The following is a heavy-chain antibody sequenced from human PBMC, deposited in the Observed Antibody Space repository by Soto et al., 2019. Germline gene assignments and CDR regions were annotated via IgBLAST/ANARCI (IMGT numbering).Heavy chain of an antibody. D-gene: IGHD2-2*01. J-gene: IGHJ6*03. CDR1: GFTVSSNY. CDR3: AKCGQLLYYYYYYYMDV. CDR2: IYSGGST. V-gene: IGHV3-53*01. Sequence: GSLRLSCAAPGFTVSSNYMSWVRQAPGKGLEWVSVIYSGGSTYYADSVKGRFTISRDNSKNTLYLQMNSLRAEDTAVYYCAKCGQLLYYYYYYYMDVWGKGTTVTVSS.